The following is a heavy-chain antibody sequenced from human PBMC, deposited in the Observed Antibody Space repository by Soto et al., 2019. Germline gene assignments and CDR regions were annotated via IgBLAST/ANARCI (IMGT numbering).Heavy chain of an antibody. CDR1: GGSISSGGYY. J-gene: IGHJ6*02. CDR3: ARAYIVVVVAAPFVYGMYV. D-gene: IGHD2-15*01. CDR2: IYYSGST. Sequence: SETLSLTCTVSGGSISSGGYYWSWIRQHPGKGLEGIGYIYYSGSTYYNPSLKRRVTISVDTSKNQFSLKLSSVTAADTAVYYCARAYIVVVVAAPFVYGMYVWGRRSTVTVSS. V-gene: IGHV4-31*03.